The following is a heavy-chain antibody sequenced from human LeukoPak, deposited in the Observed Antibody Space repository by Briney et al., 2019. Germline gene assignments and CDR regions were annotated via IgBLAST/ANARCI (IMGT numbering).Heavy chain of an antibody. J-gene: IGHJ4*02. CDR3: AKAKDYGDYCFDY. CDR2: ISGSGGST. D-gene: IGHD4-17*01. CDR1: GFTFSSYA. Sequence: PGGSLRLSXAASGFTFSSYAMSWVRQAPGKGLEWVSAISGSGGSTYYADSVKGRFTISRDNSKNTLYLQMNSLRAEDTAVYYCAKAKDYGDYCFDYWGQGTLVTVSS. V-gene: IGHV3-23*01.